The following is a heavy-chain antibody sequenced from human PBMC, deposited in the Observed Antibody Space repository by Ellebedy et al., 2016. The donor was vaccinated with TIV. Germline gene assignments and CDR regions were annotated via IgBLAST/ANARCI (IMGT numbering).Heavy chain of an antibody. D-gene: IGHD3-9*01. CDR1: GFTFSDYY. J-gene: IGHJ6*02. Sequence: PGGSLRLSCAASGFTFSDYYMSWIRKAPGKGLEWVGRIKSKTDGGTTDYAAPVKGRLTISRDDSKNTLYLQMNSLKTEDTAVYYCTTVDDILTGYPLSVVWGQGTTVTVSS. CDR2: IKSKTDGGTT. CDR3: TTVDDILTGYPLSVV. V-gene: IGHV3-15*01.